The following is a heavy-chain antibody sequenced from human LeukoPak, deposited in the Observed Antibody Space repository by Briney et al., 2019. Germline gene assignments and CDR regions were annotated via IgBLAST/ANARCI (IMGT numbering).Heavy chain of an antibody. CDR2: IYYSGST. CDR1: GGSISSYY. D-gene: IGHD6-13*01. CDR3: ARGGRSSWGIRNYYYYYMDV. V-gene: IGHV4-59*01. Sequence: SETLSLTCTVSGGSISSYYWSWIRQPPGKGLEWIGYIYYSGSTNYNPSLKSRVTISVDTSKNQFSLKLSSVTAADTAVYYCARGGRSSWGIRNYYYYYMDVWGKGTTVTVSS. J-gene: IGHJ6*03.